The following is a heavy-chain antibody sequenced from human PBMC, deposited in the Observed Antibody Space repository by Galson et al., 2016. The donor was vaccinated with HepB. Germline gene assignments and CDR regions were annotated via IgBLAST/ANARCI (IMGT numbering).Heavy chain of an antibody. CDR1: GFILSDHF. D-gene: IGHD6-19*01. Sequence: SLRLSCAASGFILSDHFMDWVRQAPGKGLEWVGRTRNRAYSYTTEYAASVKGRFTISVDYSSNSMYLQMRSLKIEDTAVYYCVRKTSGSDGGGDSGGQGSLVTVSS. V-gene: IGHV3-72*01. J-gene: IGHJ4*02. CDR3: VRKTSGSDGGGDS. CDR2: TRNRAYSYTT.